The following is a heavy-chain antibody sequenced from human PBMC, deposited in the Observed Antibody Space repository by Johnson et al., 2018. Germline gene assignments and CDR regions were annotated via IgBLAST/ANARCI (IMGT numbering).Heavy chain of an antibody. V-gene: IGHV5-51*03. Sequence: AQLVQSGAEVKKPGESLKIACKGSGYSFTNYWIGWVRQMPGKGLEWMGIIYPGDSDTRYSPSFQGQVTIPADKSISTAYLQWSSLKASDTAMYYCARPRDDSSGYLRDAFDIWGQGTMVTVSS. CDR2: IYPGDSDT. D-gene: IGHD3-22*01. CDR3: ARPRDDSSGYLRDAFDI. J-gene: IGHJ3*02. CDR1: GYSFTNYW.